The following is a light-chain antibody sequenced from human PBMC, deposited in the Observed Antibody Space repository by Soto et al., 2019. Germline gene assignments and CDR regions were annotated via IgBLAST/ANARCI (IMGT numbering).Light chain of an antibody. CDR1: QSVSSN. J-gene: IGKJ1*01. V-gene: IGKV3-15*01. CDR3: QHYHDWPTT. Sequence: EIVMTQSPATLSVSPGERATLSCRASQSVSSNLAWYQQKPGQAPRLLMFAASTRATGIPARFSGSGSGTEFTLTISSLQSEDFAVYYCQHYHDWPTTFGQGTKVEIK. CDR2: AAS.